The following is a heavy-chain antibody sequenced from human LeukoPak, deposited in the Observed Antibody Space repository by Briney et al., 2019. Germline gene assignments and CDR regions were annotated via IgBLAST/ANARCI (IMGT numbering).Heavy chain of an antibody. D-gene: IGHD2-2*01. Sequence: GGSLRLSCAASGFTFSSYSMNWVRQAPGKGLEWVSSISSSSSYIYYADSVKGRFTISRDNAKNPLYLQMNSLRAEDTAVYYCAREGGGYCSSTSCPPQVADYYYYMDVWGKGTTVTVSS. CDR3: AREGGGYCSSTSCPPQVADYYYYMDV. CDR2: ISSSSSYI. V-gene: IGHV3-21*01. CDR1: GFTFSSYS. J-gene: IGHJ6*03.